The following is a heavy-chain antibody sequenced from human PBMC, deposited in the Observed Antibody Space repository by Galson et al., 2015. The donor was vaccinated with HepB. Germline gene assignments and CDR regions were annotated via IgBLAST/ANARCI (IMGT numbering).Heavy chain of an antibody. V-gene: IGHV3-7*03. D-gene: IGHD2-2*01. J-gene: IGHJ4*02. Sequence: SLRLSCAASGFTFSSFWMSWVRQAPGKGLEWVANIKQDGSEKYYVDSVKGRFTISRDNAKNSLYLQMNSLRAEDTAVYYCASHSAGDIVVVPALFYWGQGTLVTVSS. CDR1: GFTFSSFW. CDR3: ASHSAGDIVVVPALFY. CDR2: IKQDGSEK.